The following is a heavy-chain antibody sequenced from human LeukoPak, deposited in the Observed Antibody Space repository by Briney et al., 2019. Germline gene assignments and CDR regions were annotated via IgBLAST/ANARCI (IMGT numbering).Heavy chain of an antibody. D-gene: IGHD2-2*01. CDR3: ARDSVPYQLHSIFDY. CDR1: GFSFRDYY. V-gene: IGHV3-11*01. CDR2: ISSSGSTI. J-gene: IGHJ4*02. Sequence: GGALRLSCVASGFSFRDYYMRWIRQAPAKGLEWVSYISSSGSTIYYADSVKGRFTISRDNAKNSLYLQMNSLRAEDTAVYYCARDSVPYQLHSIFDYWGQGTLVTVSS.